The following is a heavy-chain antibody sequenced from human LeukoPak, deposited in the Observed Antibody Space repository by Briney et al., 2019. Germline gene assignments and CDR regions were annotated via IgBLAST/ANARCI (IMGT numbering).Heavy chain of an antibody. CDR3: AKDQGYSSGWYSVANYYYYGMDV. Sequence: GGSLRLSCAASGFTFSSYGMHWVRQAPGKGLEWVAVIWYDGSNKYYADSVKGRFTISRDNSKNTLYLQMNSLRAEDTAVYYCAKDQGYSSGWYSVANYYYYGMDVWGQGTTVTVSS. CDR1: GFTFSSYG. CDR2: IWYDGSNK. D-gene: IGHD6-19*01. J-gene: IGHJ6*02. V-gene: IGHV3-33*06.